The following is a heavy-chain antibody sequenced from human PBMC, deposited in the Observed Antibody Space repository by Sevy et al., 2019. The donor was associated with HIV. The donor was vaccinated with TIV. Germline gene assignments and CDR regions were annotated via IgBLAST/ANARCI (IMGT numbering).Heavy chain of an antibody. D-gene: IGHD6-13*01. CDR1: GDSISGYY. CDR2: FFYSGST. CDR3: ARGIAAPRGMDV. V-gene: IGHV4-59*01. J-gene: IGHJ6*02. Sequence: SETLSLTCTVSGDSISGYYWSWIRQPPGKGLEWIGYFFYSGSTNYNPSLKSRVTISVDTTRDQVSLKVRSVTAADTAVYYCARGIAAPRGMDVWGQGTTVTVSS.